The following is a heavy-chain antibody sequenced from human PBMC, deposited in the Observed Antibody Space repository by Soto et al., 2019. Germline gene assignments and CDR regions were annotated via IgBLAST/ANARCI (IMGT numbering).Heavy chain of an antibody. V-gene: IGHV1-18*01. J-gene: IGHJ6*02. D-gene: IGHD3-16*01. CDR2: ISGYYSNT. Sequence: GASVKVSCKASGYTLTDYGISWVRQAPGQGLEWMGWISGYYSNTNYAQKLQGRVTMTTDTSTSTAYMELRSLRSDDTAVYYCARLRMRAMDVWGQGTTVTVSS. CDR3: ARLRMRAMDV. CDR1: GYTLTDYG.